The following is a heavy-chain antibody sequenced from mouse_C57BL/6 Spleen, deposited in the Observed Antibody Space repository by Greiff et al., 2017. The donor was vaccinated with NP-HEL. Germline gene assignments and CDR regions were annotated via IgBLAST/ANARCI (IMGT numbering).Heavy chain of an antibody. Sequence: EVKLVESGPGLMKPSQSLSLPCSVTGYSITSGYYWNWIRQFPGNKLEWMGYISYDGSNNYNPSLKNRISITRAPSKNQFFLKLNSVTTEDTATYYCARVDYYGSSPNWYFDVWGTGTTVTVSS. J-gene: IGHJ1*03. CDR3: ARVDYYGSSPNWYFDV. V-gene: IGHV3-6*01. CDR2: ISYDGSN. CDR1: GYSITSGYY. D-gene: IGHD1-1*01.